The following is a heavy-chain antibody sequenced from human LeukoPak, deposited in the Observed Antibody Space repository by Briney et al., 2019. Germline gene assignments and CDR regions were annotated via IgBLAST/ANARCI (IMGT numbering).Heavy chain of an antibody. D-gene: IGHD3-22*01. CDR3: ARVLGDSSGYYHYYYYYYYMDV. CDR2: INHSGST. Sequence: SETLSLTCAVYGGSFSGYYWSWIRQPPGKGLEWIGEINHSGSTNYNPSLKSRVTISVDTSKNQFSLKLSSVTAADTAVYYCARVLGDSSGYYHYYYYYYYMDVWGKGTTVTVSS. V-gene: IGHV4-34*01. J-gene: IGHJ6*03. CDR1: GGSFSGYY.